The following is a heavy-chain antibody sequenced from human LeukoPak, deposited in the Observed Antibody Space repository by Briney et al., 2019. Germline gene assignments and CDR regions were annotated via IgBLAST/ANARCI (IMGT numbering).Heavy chain of an antibody. CDR3: VRGRYSSGWFKDKNWFDP. J-gene: IGHJ5*02. Sequence: SETLSLTCAVSGVAISRGGYAWNWIRQPPGKGLGWIAYIYRSGTTYYNPSLKSRATISVDTSKNQFSLKLSSVTAADTAVYYCVRGRYSSGWFKDKNWFDPWGQGIPVTVSS. D-gene: IGHD6-19*01. V-gene: IGHV4-30-4*07. CDR1: GVAISRGGYA. CDR2: IYRSGTT.